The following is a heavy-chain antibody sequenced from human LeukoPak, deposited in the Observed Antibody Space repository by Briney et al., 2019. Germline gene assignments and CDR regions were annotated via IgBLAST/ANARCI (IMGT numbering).Heavy chain of an antibody. CDR1: GFTFDDYA. Sequence: GGSLRLSCAVSGFTFDDYAMHWVRQAPGKGLEWVSFICGDGGSTCYVDSVKGRFTISRDHNKTSLYMQLNSLRTEDTALYYCAKGDIVVVPSGRYYYYMDVWGKGTTVTVSS. CDR2: ICGDGGST. J-gene: IGHJ6*03. V-gene: IGHV3-43*02. D-gene: IGHD2-2*01. CDR3: AKGDIVVVPSGRYYYYMDV.